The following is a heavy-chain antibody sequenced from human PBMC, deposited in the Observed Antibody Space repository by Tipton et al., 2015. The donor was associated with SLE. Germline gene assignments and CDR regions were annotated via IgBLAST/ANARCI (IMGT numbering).Heavy chain of an antibody. Sequence: TLSLTCTVSGASISSHYWNWIRQTPGKGLEWIGYIYYSRHTNYNPSLKNRVTISADTSRSQVSLNLRSVTAADTAVYYCARGLRADSTSHFDHWGPGTLVTVSS. J-gene: IGHJ4*02. CDR1: GASISSHY. CDR3: ARGLRADSTSHFDH. V-gene: IGHV4-59*11. CDR2: IYYSRHT. D-gene: IGHD6-13*01.